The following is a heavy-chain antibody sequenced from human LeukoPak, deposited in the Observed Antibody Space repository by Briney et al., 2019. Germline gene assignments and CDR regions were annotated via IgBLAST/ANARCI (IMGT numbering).Heavy chain of an antibody. CDR3: AKGYCTTTNCYTYYYYYMDV. CDR1: GFTFSTYG. V-gene: IGHV3-30*02. Sequence: GGSLRLSCAASGFTFSTYGMHWVRQAPGKGLEWVAFIRYDESEKYYVDSVKGRFTISRDNSKNTLYQQMNSLRAEDTAVYYCAKGYCTTTNCYTYYYYYMDVWGKGTTVTVSS. D-gene: IGHD2-2*02. J-gene: IGHJ6*03. CDR2: IRYDESEK.